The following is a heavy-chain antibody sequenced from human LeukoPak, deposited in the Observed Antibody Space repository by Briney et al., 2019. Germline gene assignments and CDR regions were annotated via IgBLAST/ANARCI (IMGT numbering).Heavy chain of an antibody. Sequence: ASVKVSCKASGGTFSSYAISWVRQAPGQGLEWMGGIIPIFGTANYAQKFQGRVTITADKSTSTAYMELSSLRSEDTAVYYCARSHCSSTSCYALFDYWGQGTLVTVSS. J-gene: IGHJ4*02. CDR1: GGTFSSYA. D-gene: IGHD2-2*01. V-gene: IGHV1-69*06. CDR3: ARSHCSSTSCYALFDY. CDR2: IIPIFGTA.